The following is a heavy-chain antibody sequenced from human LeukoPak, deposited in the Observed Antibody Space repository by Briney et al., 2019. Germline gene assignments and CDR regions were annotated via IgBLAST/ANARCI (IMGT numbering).Heavy chain of an antibody. CDR3: AKGCSTISCYTSEY. D-gene: IGHD2-2*02. CDR2: ISGSGSNT. V-gene: IGHV3-23*01. Sequence: PGGSLRLSCAASGFTFNNYAMTWVRQAPGKGLEWVSAISGSGSNTYYADSVKGRFTISRDNSKNTLYLQMNGLRAEDTALYYCAKGCSTISCYTSEYWGQGTLVTFSS. J-gene: IGHJ4*02. CDR1: GFTFNNYA.